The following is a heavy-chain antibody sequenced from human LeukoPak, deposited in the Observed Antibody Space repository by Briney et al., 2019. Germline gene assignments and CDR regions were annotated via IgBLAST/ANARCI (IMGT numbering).Heavy chain of an antibody. D-gene: IGHD3-22*01. V-gene: IGHV4-30-2*01. Sequence: NPSQTLSLTCTVSGGSISSGGYYWSWIRQPPGKGLEWIGYIYHSGSTYYNPSLKSRVTISVDRSKNQFSLKLSSMTAADTAVYYCAREEGDSSGSRPDYWGQGTLVTVSS. CDR3: AREEGDSSGSRPDY. J-gene: IGHJ4*02. CDR1: GGSISSGGYY. CDR2: IYHSGST.